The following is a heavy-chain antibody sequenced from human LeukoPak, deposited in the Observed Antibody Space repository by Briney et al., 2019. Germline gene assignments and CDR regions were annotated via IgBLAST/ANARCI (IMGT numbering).Heavy chain of an antibody. J-gene: IGHJ6*02. CDR1: GFTFDDYA. CDR3: AKDGDV. CDR2: ISWNSGSI. Sequence: GGSLRLSCAASGFTFDDYAMHWVRHAPGKGLEWVSGISWNSGSIGYADSVKGRFTISRDNAKNSLYLQMNSLRAEDTALYYCAKDGDVWGQGTTVTVSS. V-gene: IGHV3-9*01.